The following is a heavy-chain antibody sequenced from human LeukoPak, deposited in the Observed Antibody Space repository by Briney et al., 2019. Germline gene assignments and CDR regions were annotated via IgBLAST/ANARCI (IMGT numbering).Heavy chain of an antibody. J-gene: IGHJ4*02. CDR3: AKFTSGSFDY. Sequence: GGSLRLSCAASGFTFSSYGMSWVRQAPGKGLEWVSAISGSGGSTYYADPVKGRFTISRDNSKNTLYLQMNSLRAEDTAVYYCAKFTSGSFDYWGQGTLVTVSS. CDR2: ISGSGGST. D-gene: IGHD3-22*01. CDR1: GFTFSSYG. V-gene: IGHV3-23*01.